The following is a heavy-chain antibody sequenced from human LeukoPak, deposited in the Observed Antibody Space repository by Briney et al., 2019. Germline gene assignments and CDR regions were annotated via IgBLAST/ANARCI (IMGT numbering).Heavy chain of an antibody. Sequence: SETLSLTCAGCGGSFIGYYWSWIRQPPAKGLEAIVESKHSGSTNYNPSLKSRLPISVATSNTQFSLKLSSAAAADTAVYYCARFNYYDSSGYSSFDYWGQGTLVTVSS. CDR2: SKHSGST. V-gene: IGHV4-34*01. CDR3: ARFNYYDSSGYSSFDY. CDR1: GGSFIGYY. J-gene: IGHJ4*02. D-gene: IGHD3-22*01.